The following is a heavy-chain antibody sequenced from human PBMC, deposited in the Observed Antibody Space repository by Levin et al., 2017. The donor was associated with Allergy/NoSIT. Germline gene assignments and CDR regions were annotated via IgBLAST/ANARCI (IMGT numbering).Heavy chain of an antibody. Sequence: GESLKISCAASGFTFSSYSMNWVRQAPGKGLEWVSSISSSSSYIYYADSVKGRFTISRDNAKNSLYLQMNSLRAEDTAVYYCARVGGGITFGGVIVTVDYWGQGTLVTVSS. D-gene: IGHD3-16*02. V-gene: IGHV3-21*01. J-gene: IGHJ4*02. CDR2: ISSSSSYI. CDR3: ARVGGGITFGGVIVTVDY. CDR1: GFTFSSYS.